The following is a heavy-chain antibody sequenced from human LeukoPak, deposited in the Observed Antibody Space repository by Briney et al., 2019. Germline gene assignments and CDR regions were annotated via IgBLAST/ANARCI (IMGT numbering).Heavy chain of an antibody. V-gene: IGHV3-7*01. CDR2: IDQDANEK. J-gene: IGHJ4*02. Sequence: GGSLRLSCAVSGFTFNTYWMSRVRQAPGKGLEWVANIDQDANEKNYVDSVKGRFSISRDNARNSLSLQMNSLRPEDTAVYYCARDKGYSTFDYWGQGTLVTVSS. CDR1: GFTFNTYW. D-gene: IGHD4-11*01. CDR3: ARDKGYSTFDY.